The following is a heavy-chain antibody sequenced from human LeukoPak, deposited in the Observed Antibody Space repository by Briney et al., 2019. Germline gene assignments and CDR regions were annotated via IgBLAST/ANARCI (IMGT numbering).Heavy chain of an antibody. CDR2: IYYAGST. Sequence: SETLSLTCAVYGGSFSGYYWGWIRQPPGKGLEWIGSIYYAGSTYYNPSLKSRVTISVDASKTQFSLKLSSVTAADTAVYYCARQLSRSSWYYFDHWGQGTLVTVSS. J-gene: IGHJ4*02. CDR3: ARQLSRSSWYYFDH. CDR1: GGSFSGYY. V-gene: IGHV4-39*01. D-gene: IGHD6-13*01.